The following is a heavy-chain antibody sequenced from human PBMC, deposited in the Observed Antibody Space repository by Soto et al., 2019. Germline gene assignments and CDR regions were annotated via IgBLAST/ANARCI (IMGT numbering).Heavy chain of an antibody. D-gene: IGHD1-1*01. J-gene: IGHJ4*02. Sequence: QVQLVESGGGVVQSGRSLRLSCAASGFTFSSYGMHWVRQAPGKGLEWVAVIWYAGSNKYYADSVKGRFTVSRDNSKNTLYLQMTSLRAEDTAVYYCATNGGFGTGTTDYWGQGTLVTVSS. CDR2: IWYAGSNK. V-gene: IGHV3-33*01. CDR1: GFTFSSYG. CDR3: ATNGGFGTGTTDY.